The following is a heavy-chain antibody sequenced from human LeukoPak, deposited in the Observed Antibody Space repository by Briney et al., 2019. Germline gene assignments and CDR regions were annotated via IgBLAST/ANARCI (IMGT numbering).Heavy chain of an antibody. CDR3: ARDTFRLQGYSYGTDAFDI. CDR1: GGSISSYY. CDR2: IYYSGST. D-gene: IGHD5-18*01. V-gene: IGHV4-59*01. J-gene: IGHJ3*02. Sequence: NPSETLSLTCTVSGGSISSYYWSWIRQPPGKGLEWIGYIYYSGSTNYNPSLKSRVTISVDTSKNQFSLKLSSVTAADTAVYYCARDTFRLQGYSYGTDAFDIWGQGTMVTVSS.